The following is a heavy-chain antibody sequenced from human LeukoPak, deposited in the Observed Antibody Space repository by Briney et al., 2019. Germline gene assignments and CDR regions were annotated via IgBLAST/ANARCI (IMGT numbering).Heavy chain of an antibody. D-gene: IGHD3-3*01. V-gene: IGHV1-2*02. CDR3: ARVVGGLRFLEWLRRGGFDY. Sequence: ASVKVSCKASGYTFTGYYMHWVRQAPGQGLEWMGWINPNSGGTNYAQKFQGRVTMTRDTSISTAYMELSRLRSDDTAVYYCARVVGGLRFLEWLRRGGFDYWGQGTLVTVSS. CDR1: GYTFTGYY. CDR2: INPNSGGT. J-gene: IGHJ4*02.